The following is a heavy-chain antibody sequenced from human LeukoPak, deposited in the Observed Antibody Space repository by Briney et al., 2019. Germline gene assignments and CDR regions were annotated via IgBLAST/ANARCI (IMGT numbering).Heavy chain of an antibody. CDR1: VGTFSSYA. CDR3: ARSPEYHSFDY. D-gene: IGHD2-2*02. J-gene: IGHJ4*02. Sequence: SVKVSCKASVGTFSSYAISWVRQAPGQGLEWMGGIIPIFGTANYAQKFQGRVTITADKSTSTAYMELSSLRSEDTAVYYCARSPEYHSFDYWGQGTLVTVSS. V-gene: IGHV1-69*06. CDR2: IIPIFGTA.